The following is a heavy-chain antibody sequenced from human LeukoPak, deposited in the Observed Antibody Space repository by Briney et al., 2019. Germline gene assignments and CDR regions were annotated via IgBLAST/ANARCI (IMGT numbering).Heavy chain of an antibody. V-gene: IGHV3-66*02. Sequence: PGGSLRLSCAASGFTVSSNYMSWVRQAPGKGLEWVSVIYSSGNTYYADSVKDRFTISRDNSKNTMSPQMNSLRTEDTAVYYCARRRSSSWGIDYWGQGTLVTVSS. D-gene: IGHD6-13*01. CDR1: GFTVSSNY. CDR2: IYSSGNT. J-gene: IGHJ4*02. CDR3: ARRRSSSWGIDY.